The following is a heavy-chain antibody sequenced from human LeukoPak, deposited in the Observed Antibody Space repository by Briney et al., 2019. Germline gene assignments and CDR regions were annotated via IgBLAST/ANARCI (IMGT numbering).Heavy chain of an antibody. CDR1: GYTFTSYG. D-gene: IGHD1-26*01. Sequence: ASVKVSCKASGYTFTSYGISWVRQAPGQGLEWMGWISAYNGNTNYAQKLQGRVTMTTDTSTSTAYMELRSLRSDDTAVYYCARDPEQWELFSAFGAFDIWGQGTMVTVSS. J-gene: IGHJ3*02. V-gene: IGHV1-18*01. CDR2: ISAYNGNT. CDR3: ARDPEQWELFSAFGAFDI.